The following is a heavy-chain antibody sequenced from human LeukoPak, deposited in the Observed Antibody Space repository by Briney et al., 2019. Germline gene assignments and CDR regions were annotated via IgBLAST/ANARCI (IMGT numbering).Heavy chain of an antibody. CDR3: ARDYYYDSSGIDY. J-gene: IGHJ4*02. CDR2: ISSSSSYI. CDR1: GFTFSSYS. V-gene: IGHV3-21*01. Sequence: GGSLRLSCAASGFTFSSYSMNWVRQAPGKGLEWVSSISSSSSYIYYADSVKGRFTISRDNAKNSLYLQMNSLRAEDTVVYYCARDYYYDSSGIDYWGQGTLVTVSS. D-gene: IGHD3-22*01.